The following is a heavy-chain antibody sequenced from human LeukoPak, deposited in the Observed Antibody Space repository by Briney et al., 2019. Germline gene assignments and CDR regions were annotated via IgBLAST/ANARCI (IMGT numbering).Heavy chain of an antibody. Sequence: PGGSLRLSCAASGFTFSSYGMHWVRQAPGKGLEWVAVIWYDGSNKYYADSVKGRFTISRDNSKNTLYLQMNSLRAEDTAVYYCAKDELDYYSSGCALDYWGQGTLATVSS. CDR1: GFTFSSYG. CDR2: IWYDGSNK. CDR3: AKDELDYYSSGCALDY. D-gene: IGHD6-19*01. V-gene: IGHV3-33*06. J-gene: IGHJ4*02.